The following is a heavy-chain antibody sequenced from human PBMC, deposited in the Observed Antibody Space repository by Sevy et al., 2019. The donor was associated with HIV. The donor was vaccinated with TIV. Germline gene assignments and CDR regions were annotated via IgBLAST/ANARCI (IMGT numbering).Heavy chain of an antibody. CDR3: AKLQSAFDLWSGYYPGY. V-gene: IGHV3-23*01. CDR1: GFTFSSYA. Sequence: GGSLRLSCAASGFTFSSYAMSWVRQAPGKGLEWVSAICGSGGSTYYADSVKGRFTISRDNSTNTLYLQMNSLSAEDTAVYYCAKLQSAFDLWSGYYPGYWGQGTLVTVSS. D-gene: IGHD3-3*01. J-gene: IGHJ4*02. CDR2: ICGSGGST.